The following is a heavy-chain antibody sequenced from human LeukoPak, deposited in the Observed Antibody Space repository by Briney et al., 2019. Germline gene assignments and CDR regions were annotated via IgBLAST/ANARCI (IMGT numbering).Heavy chain of an antibody. Sequence: SQTLSLTYGVSGRSISRYYWSCIRQPPRKGLQEVTYIYYSGSTNYNPSLKSQVTKLVDTSKNHIPLKLSSVNAAVTAVYYCARSTRAHDHPQNLWGERTRVTVSS. J-gene: IGHJ4*02. D-gene: IGHD3-3*01. CDR3: ARSTRAHDHPQNL. CDR1: GRSISRYY. V-gene: IGHV4-59*01. CDR2: IYYSGST.